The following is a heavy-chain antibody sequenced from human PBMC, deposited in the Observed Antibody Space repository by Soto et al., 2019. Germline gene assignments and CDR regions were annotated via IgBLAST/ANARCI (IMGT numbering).Heavy chain of an antibody. D-gene: IGHD3-16*01. Sequence: PXVFLKISFQGTRYRWAGSGGGWVRQKPGKGLEWLGNVYPSDSDVRYSPAFEGQVTISADNSINTAYLQLLNLKASDTAIYYCTKGATSPFDSSAQGTRVTVSS. V-gene: IGHV5-51*01. J-gene: IGHJ4*02. CDR3: TKGATSPFDS. CDR1: RYRWAGSG. CDR2: VYPSDSDV.